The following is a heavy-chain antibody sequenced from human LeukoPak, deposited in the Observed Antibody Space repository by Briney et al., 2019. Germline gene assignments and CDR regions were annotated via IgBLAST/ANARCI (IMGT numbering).Heavy chain of an antibody. CDR1: GFTFSSYG. V-gene: IGHV3-30*18. CDR2: ISYDGSNK. J-gene: IGHJ3*02. Sequence: GGSLRLSCAASGFTFSSYGMHWVRQAPGKGLEWVAVISYDGSNKYYADSVKGRFTISRDNSKNTLYLQMNSLRAEDTAVYYCAKDRIAAAAGAFDIWGQGTKVTVSS. D-gene: IGHD6-13*01. CDR3: AKDRIAAAAGAFDI.